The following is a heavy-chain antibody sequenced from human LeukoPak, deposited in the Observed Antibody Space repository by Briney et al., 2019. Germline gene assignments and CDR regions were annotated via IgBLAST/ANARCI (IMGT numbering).Heavy chain of an antibody. CDR2: TYSGGST. CDR3: ARDRGGIAAAGDY. D-gene: IGHD6-13*01. CDR1: GLTLSSNY. Sequence: GESLRLSCAASGLTLSSNYMSCVRQGPGKGLEWFAITYSGGSTYYPDSVKGRFTISRDNSKNTLYLQMNSLRADDTGMYYCARDRGGIAAAGDYWGQGTLVTVSS. V-gene: IGHV3-66*01. J-gene: IGHJ4*02.